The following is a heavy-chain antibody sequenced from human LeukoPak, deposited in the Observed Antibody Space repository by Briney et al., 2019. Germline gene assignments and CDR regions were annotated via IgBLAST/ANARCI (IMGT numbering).Heavy chain of an antibody. Sequence: SETLSLTCTVSGGSISSGGYYWSWIRQPPGKGLEWIGEINHSGSTNYNPSLKSRVTISVDTSKNQFSLKLSSVTAADTAVYYCARTGLAAADRKTVFDYWGQGTLVTVSS. CDR2: INHSGST. CDR3: ARTGLAAADRKTVFDY. V-gene: IGHV4-39*07. D-gene: IGHD6-13*01. J-gene: IGHJ4*02. CDR1: GGSISSGGYY.